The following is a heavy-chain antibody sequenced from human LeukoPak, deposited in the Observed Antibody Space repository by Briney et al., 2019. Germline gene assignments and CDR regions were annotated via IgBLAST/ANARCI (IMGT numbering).Heavy chain of an antibody. CDR2: IYHSGST. Sequence: SETLSLTCAVSGGSISSSNWWSWVRQPPGKGLEWIGEIYHSGSTNYNPSLKSRVTISVDTSKSQFSLKLSSVTAADTGVYYCARGKDYYDSSGYYYGLDYWGQGTLVTVSS. V-gene: IGHV4-4*02. CDR3: ARGKDYYDSSGYYYGLDY. J-gene: IGHJ4*02. CDR1: GGSISSSNW. D-gene: IGHD3-22*01.